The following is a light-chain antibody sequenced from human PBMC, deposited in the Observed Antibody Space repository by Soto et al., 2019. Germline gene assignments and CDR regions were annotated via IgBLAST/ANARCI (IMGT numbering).Light chain of an antibody. CDR1: SSDVGGYNY. CDR2: EVS. V-gene: IGLV2-14*01. Sequence: QSALTQPASVSGSPGQSITISCTGTSSDVGGYNYVSWYQQHPGKAPKLMIYEVSNRPSRVSNRFSGSKSGNTASLTISGIQAEDEADYYCSSYTSSSTRVFGGGTKRTVL. CDR3: SSYTSSSTRV. J-gene: IGLJ3*02.